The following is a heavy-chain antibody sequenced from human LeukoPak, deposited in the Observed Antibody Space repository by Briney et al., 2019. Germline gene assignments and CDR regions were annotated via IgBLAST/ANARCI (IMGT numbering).Heavy chain of an antibody. CDR3: ARVGDYALKD. CDR1: GGSISSYH. V-gene: IGHV4-4*07. J-gene: IGHJ4*02. Sequence: SETLSLTCIVSGGSISSYHWSWIRQPAGKGLEWIGRIYTSGSTDYNPSLKSRVTMSVDTSKNQFSLKLGSVTAADTAVYYCARVGDYALKDWGQGTLVTVSS. CDR2: IYTSGST. D-gene: IGHD3-16*01.